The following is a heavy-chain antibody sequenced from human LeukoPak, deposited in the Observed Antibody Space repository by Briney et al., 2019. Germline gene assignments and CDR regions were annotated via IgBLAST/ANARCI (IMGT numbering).Heavy chain of an antibody. Sequence: PGGSLRLSCAASGFTFSNHYMDWVRQAPGKGLEWVGRVRNKTKSYTTEYAASVKGRFTISRDDSKNSLYLQMNSLRAEDTAVYYCAGWSKWNRQFDYWGQGTLVTVSS. D-gene: IGHD1-20*01. CDR3: AGWSKWNRQFDY. J-gene: IGHJ4*02. V-gene: IGHV3-72*01. CDR2: VRNKTKSYTT. CDR1: GFTFSNHY.